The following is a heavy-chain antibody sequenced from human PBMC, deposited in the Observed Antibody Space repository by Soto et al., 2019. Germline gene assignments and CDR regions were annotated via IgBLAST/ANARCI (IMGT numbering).Heavy chain of an antibody. D-gene: IGHD3-10*01. V-gene: IGHV4-39*01. J-gene: IGHJ6*01. CDR2: IYYSGST. CDR3: ARGRGSYYYSGMDV. Sequence: PGKGLEWIGSIYYSGSTYYNPSLKSRVTISVDTSKNQFSLKLSSVTAADTAVYYCARGRGSYYYSGMDVWGQGTTVSVSS.